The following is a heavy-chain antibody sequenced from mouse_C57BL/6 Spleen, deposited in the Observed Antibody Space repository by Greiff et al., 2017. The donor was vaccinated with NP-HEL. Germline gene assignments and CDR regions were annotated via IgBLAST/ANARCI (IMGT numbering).Heavy chain of an antibody. J-gene: IGHJ2*01. D-gene: IGHD1-1*01. CDR2: IDPSDSYT. CDR3: ARGRYYGRELGDFDY. Sequence: QVQLQQPGAELVMPGASVKLSCKASGYTFTSYWMHWVKQRPGQGLEWIGEIDPSDSYTNYIQKFKGKSTLTVDKSSSTAYMQLSSLTSEDSAVYYCARGRYYGRELGDFDYWGQGTTLTVSS. V-gene: IGHV1-69*01. CDR1: GYTFTSYW.